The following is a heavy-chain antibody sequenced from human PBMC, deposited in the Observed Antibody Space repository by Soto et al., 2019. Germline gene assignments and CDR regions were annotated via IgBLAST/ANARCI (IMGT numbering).Heavy chain of an antibody. CDR3: VRAVGDPLYFLDY. J-gene: IGHJ4*02. D-gene: IGHD6-19*01. Sequence: PSETLSLTCTVSSDSISSYYWIWIRQSPEKGLEWIGYTDYSGNTSYNPSLKSRVTISGDTSKNQFSLRLSSVTAADTAVYYCVRAVGDPLYFLDYWGQGTLVTVSS. CDR2: TDYSGNT. CDR1: SDSISSYY. V-gene: IGHV4-59*08.